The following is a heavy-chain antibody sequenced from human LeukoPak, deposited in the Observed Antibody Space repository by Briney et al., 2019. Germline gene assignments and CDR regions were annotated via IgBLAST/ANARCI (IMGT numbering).Heavy chain of an antibody. Sequence: SETLSLTCSVSGGSMSNYYWSWIRQPPGKGLECIGYIYYSGNTHYNPSLKSRVTISVDTSKNQFSLNLRSVTAADTAMYYCARGGPRLYYYYMDVWGKGTTVTISS. CDR1: GGSMSNYY. J-gene: IGHJ6*03. CDR3: ARGGPRLYYYYMDV. CDR2: IYYSGNT. V-gene: IGHV4-59*01. D-gene: IGHD3-22*01.